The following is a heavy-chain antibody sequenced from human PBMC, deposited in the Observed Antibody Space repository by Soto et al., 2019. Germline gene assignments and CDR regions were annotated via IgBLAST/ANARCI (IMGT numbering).Heavy chain of an antibody. CDR3: AHTTMLSTVTSGVHYYYMDV. J-gene: IGHJ6*03. D-gene: IGHD4-17*01. Sequence: QITLKESGPTLVKPTQPLALTCTFSGFSLSTTGVAVGWMRQPPGKALEWLALFYWDDDKRYSPSLKSRLTIMKDTSKNQVVLIMTNMDPVDTATYYCAHTTMLSTVTSGVHYYYMDVWGKGTTVTVSS. CDR1: GFSLSTTGVA. CDR2: FYWDDDK. V-gene: IGHV2-5*02.